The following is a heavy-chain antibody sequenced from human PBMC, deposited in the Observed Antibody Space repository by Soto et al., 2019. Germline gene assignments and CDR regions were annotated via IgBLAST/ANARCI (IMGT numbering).Heavy chain of an antibody. V-gene: IGHV1-3*01. Sequence: ASVKVSCKASGYTFTSYAMHLVRQAPGQRLEWMGWINAGNGNTKYSQKFQGRVTITRDTSASTAYMELSSLRSEDTAVYYCARSHDTMVWGVIRSYFDYWGQGTLVTVSS. J-gene: IGHJ4*02. CDR3: ARSHDTMVWGVIRSYFDY. CDR2: INAGNGNT. CDR1: GYTFTSYA. D-gene: IGHD3-10*01.